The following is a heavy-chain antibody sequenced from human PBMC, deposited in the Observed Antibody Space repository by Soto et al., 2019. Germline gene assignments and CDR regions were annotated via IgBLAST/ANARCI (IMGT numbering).Heavy chain of an antibody. CDR1: GYPFTSYD. V-gene: IGHV1-8*01. J-gene: IGHJ3*02. Sequence: GSVKVSFKASGYPFTSYDINLVRQATGQGLEWIGWMNANSGNTAYAQKFHGRVTMTRNTSISTAYMELSSLRSEDTAVYYCARGTYSGYDSVDIWGQGTMVTVSS. CDR3: ARGTYSGYDSVDI. CDR2: MNANSGNT. D-gene: IGHD5-12*01.